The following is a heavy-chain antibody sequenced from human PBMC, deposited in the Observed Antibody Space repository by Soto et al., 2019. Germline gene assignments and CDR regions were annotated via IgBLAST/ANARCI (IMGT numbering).Heavy chain of an antibody. V-gene: IGHV3-33*01. J-gene: IGHJ3*02. CDR3: ARDSDSSGSDAFDI. D-gene: IGHD3-22*01. CDR2: IWYDGSNK. Sequence: PGGSLRLCCAASGFTFSSYGMHWVRQAPGKGLEWVAVIWYDGSNKYYADSVKGRFTISRDNSKNTLYLQMNSLRAEDTAVYYCARDSDSSGSDAFDIWGQGTMVTVSS. CDR1: GFTFSSYG.